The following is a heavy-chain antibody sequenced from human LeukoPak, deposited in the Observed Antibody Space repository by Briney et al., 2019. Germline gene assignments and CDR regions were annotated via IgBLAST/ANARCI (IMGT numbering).Heavy chain of an antibody. CDR2: SIHSVGST. V-gene: IGHV3-53*04. Sequence: PGGSLRLSCAASGFAFSRYAMSWVGQAPGKGLEGVSSIHSVGSTFYADSVKGPFTISGHNSKNTLALQTNPLRAEDTAVYYCARVRIAWYFDLWGRGTLVTVSS. D-gene: IGHD2-15*01. CDR3: ARVRIAWYFDL. CDR1: GFAFSRYA. J-gene: IGHJ2*01.